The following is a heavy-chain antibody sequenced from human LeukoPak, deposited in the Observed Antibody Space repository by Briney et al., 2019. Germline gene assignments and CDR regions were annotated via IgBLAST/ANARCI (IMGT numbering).Heavy chain of an antibody. CDR3: ARQPDLDFCDY. CDR2: IYPGDSDS. CDR1: GYSFTSYW. Sequence: GASLKISCKGSGYSFTSYWIGWVRQMPGKGLEWMGIIYPGDSDSRYSPSFQGQVTISADESISTAYLQWSSLKASDTAMYYCARQPDLDFCDYWGQGTLVTVSS. J-gene: IGHJ4*02. D-gene: IGHD3-3*01. V-gene: IGHV5-51*01.